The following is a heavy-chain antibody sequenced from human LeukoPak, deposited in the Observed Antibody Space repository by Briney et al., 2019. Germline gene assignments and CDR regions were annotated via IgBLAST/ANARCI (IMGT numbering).Heavy chain of an antibody. CDR2: IYYSGST. CDR3: AREGTSYDAFDI. V-gene: IGHV4-59*12. D-gene: IGHD2-8*01. CDR1: GGSISSYY. J-gene: IGHJ3*02. Sequence: PSETLSLTCTVSGGSISSYYWSWIRQPPGKGLGWIGYIYYSGSTNYNPSLKSRVTISVDTSKNQFSLKLSSVTAADTAVYYCAREGTSYDAFDIWGQGTMVTVSS.